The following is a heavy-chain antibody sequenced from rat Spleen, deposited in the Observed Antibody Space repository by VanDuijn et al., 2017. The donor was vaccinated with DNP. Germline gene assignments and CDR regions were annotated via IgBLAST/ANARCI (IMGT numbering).Heavy chain of an antibody. V-gene: IGHV5-7*01. CDR1: GFTFSDYN. CDR3: ARQGGTTPLDY. Sequence: EVQLVESGGGLVQPGRSLKLSCAASGFTFSDYNMAWVRQAPTKGLEWVATITYDGSRPYYRDSVKGRFTVSRDNARSSLYLQLDTLGSEDTATYDWARQGGTTPLDYWGQGVMVTVSS. D-gene: IGHD1-5*01. J-gene: IGHJ2*01. CDR2: ITYDGSRP.